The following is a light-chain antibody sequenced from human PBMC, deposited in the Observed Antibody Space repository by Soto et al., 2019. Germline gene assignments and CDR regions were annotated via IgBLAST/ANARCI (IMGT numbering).Light chain of an antibody. J-gene: IGKJ1*01. CDR1: QSISSW. CDR3: QQSYSTRPWT. V-gene: IGKV1-39*01. Sequence: DIQMTQSPSTLSASVGDRVTITCRASQSISSWLAWYQQKPGKAPKLLIYAASSLQSGVPSRFSGSGSGTDFTLTISSLQPEDFATYYCQQSYSTRPWTFGQGTKVDIK. CDR2: AAS.